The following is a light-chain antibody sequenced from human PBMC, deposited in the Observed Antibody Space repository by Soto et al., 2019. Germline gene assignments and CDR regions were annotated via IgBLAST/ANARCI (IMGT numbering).Light chain of an antibody. V-gene: IGKV3-20*01. Sequence: ETVLTQSPGTLSLSPGERATLSCRASQSVSSNYLAWYQQKPGQAPRLLMYVASTRATGIPDRFSGSGSGTDFTLTISRLEPEDFAVYYCQQFGRSPPSWTFVQGTKVEIK. CDR3: QQFGRSPPSWT. CDR2: VAS. CDR1: QSVSSNY. J-gene: IGKJ1*01.